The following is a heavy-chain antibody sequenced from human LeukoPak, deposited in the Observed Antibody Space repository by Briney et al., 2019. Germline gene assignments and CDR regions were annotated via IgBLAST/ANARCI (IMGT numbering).Heavy chain of an antibody. CDR1: GGTFSSYA. D-gene: IGHD3-10*01. V-gene: IGHV1-69*13. Sequence: SVKVSCKASGGTFSSYAISWVRQAPGQGLEWMGGIIPILGTANYAQKFQGRVTITADESTSTAYMELSSLRSEDTAVYYCASPGSGSYILRYWGQGTLVTVSS. J-gene: IGHJ4*02. CDR2: IIPILGTA. CDR3: ASPGSGSYILRY.